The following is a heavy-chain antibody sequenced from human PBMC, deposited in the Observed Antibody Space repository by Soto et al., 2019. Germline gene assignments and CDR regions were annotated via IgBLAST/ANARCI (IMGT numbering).Heavy chain of an antibody. CDR3: AKEPTLYDSSGYFDY. CDR2: ISYDGSNK. D-gene: IGHD3-22*01. J-gene: IGHJ4*02. CDR1: GFTFSSYG. V-gene: IGHV3-30*18. Sequence: QVQLVESGGVVVQPGRSLRLSCAASGFTFSSYGMHWVRQAPGKGLEWVAVISYDGSNKYYADSVKGRFTISRDNSKNTLYLEMNSLRAEDTAVYYCAKEPTLYDSSGYFDYWGQGTLVTVSS.